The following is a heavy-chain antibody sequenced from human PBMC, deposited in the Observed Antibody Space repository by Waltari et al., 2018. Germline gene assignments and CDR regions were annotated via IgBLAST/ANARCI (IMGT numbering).Heavy chain of an antibody. CDR1: GGSISSYY. J-gene: IGHJ4*02. CDR2: LYKSGNT. CDR3: ARHGSGYSYDY. D-gene: IGHD5-18*01. Sequence: QVQLQESGPGLMKPSETLSLTCTVSGGSISSYYWRWIRQPPGKGLEWIGYLYKSGNTNYNPSLKSRVTISLDTSKNQFSLKLTAVTAADTAVYYCARHGSGYSYDYWGQGTLVTVSS. V-gene: IGHV4-59*08.